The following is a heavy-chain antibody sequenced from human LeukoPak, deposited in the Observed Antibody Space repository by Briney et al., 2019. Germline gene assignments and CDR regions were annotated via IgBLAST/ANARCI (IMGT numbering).Heavy chain of an antibody. J-gene: IGHJ1*01. CDR3: AKDISQRCSGGSCYSDVVFQH. Sequence: PGGSLRLSCAASGFTFDDYAMHWVRQAPGQGLEWVSLISWDGGSTYYADSVKGRFTISRDNSKNSLYLQMNSLRAEDTALYYCAKDISQRCSGGSCYSDVVFQHWGQGTLVTVSS. CDR2: ISWDGGST. D-gene: IGHD2-15*01. V-gene: IGHV3-43D*04. CDR1: GFTFDDYA.